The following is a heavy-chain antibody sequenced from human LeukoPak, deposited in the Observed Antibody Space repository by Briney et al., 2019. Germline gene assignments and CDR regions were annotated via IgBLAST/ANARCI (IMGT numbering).Heavy chain of an antibody. CDR2: ISYDGSNK. CDR1: GFTFSSYA. D-gene: IGHD2-2*01. J-gene: IGHJ5*02. Sequence: HPGGPLRLSCAASGFTFSSYAMHSVRQAPGKGLEWVAVISYDGSNKYYADSVKGRFTISRDNSKNTLYLQMNSLRAEDTAVYYCARDGVYCSSTSCYGSWFDPWGQGTLVTVSS. V-gene: IGHV3-30*01. CDR3: ARDGVYCSSTSCYGSWFDP.